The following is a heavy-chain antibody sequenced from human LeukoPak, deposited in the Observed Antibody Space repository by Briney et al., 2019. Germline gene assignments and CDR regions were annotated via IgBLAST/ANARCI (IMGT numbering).Heavy chain of an antibody. CDR1: GGSISSSSYY. CDR3: ARGLTSSSPLDY. V-gene: IGHV4-39*01. J-gene: IGHJ4*02. D-gene: IGHD6-6*01. CDR2: IYYSGST. Sequence: SETLSLTCTVSGGSISSSSYYWGWIRQPPGNGLEWIGSIYYSGSTYYNPSLKSRVTISVDTSKNQFSLKLSSVTAADTAVYYCARGLTSSSPLDYWGQGTLVTVSS.